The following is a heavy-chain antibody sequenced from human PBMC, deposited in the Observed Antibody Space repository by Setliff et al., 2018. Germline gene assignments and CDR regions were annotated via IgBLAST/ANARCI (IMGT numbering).Heavy chain of an antibody. J-gene: IGHJ4*02. Sequence: VGSLRLSCAASGFTFSSYAMSWVRQAPGKGLEWVSAISGSGGSTYYADSVKGRFTISRDNSKNTLYLQMNSLRAEDTAVYYCAKGRYYYDSRGGYFDYWGQGTLVTVSS. CDR2: ISGSGGST. CDR3: AKGRYYYDSRGGYFDY. V-gene: IGHV3-23*01. CDR1: GFTFSSYA. D-gene: IGHD3-22*01.